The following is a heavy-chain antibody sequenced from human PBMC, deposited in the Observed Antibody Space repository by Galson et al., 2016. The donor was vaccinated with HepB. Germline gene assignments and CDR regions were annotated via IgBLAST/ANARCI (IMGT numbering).Heavy chain of an antibody. Sequence: SVKVSCKASAGTFSRYTISWVRQAPGQGLEWMGGIIPFFGRTNHAQKFQGRVTITADEFTTTAYMELSSLRSEDTAVYYCATDLRDCSGGGCYSPFYYSGMDVWGQGTTVIVSS. CDR1: AGTFSRYT. CDR3: ATDLRDCSGGGCYSPFYYSGMDV. J-gene: IGHJ6*02. V-gene: IGHV1-69*13. D-gene: IGHD2-15*01. CDR2: IIPFFGRT.